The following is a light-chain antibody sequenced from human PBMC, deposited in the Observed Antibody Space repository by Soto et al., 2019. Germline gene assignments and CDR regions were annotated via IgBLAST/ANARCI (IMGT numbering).Light chain of an antibody. CDR1: QDISNY. V-gene: IGKV1-16*01. J-gene: IGKJ5*01. Sequence: DIQMTQSPSSLSASVGDRVTITCRASQDISNYLVWFQQKPGKAPKSLIYGAISLQGGVPARISGSGSGTDFTLTISRLEPEDFAGYHCQQHGSSPITFGHGTRLEIK. CDR2: GAI. CDR3: QQHGSSPIT.